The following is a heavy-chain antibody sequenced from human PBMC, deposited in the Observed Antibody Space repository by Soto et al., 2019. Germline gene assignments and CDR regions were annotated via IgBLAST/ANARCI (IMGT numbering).Heavy chain of an antibody. Sequence: PGECLKISCKGSGYSFAGYWITWVRQKPGKGLEWMGRIDPSDSQTYYSPSFRGHVTISVTKSITTVFLQWSSLRASDTAMYYCARQIYDSDTGPNFQYYFDSWGQATPVTVSS. CDR1: GYSFAGYW. V-gene: IGHV5-10-1*01. J-gene: IGHJ4*02. CDR3: ARQIYDSDTGPNFQYYFDS. D-gene: IGHD3-22*01. CDR2: IDPSDSQT.